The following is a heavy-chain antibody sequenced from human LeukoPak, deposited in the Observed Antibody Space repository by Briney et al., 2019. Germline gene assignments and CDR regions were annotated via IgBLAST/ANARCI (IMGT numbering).Heavy chain of an antibody. CDR1: GGSFSGYY. CDR3: AGQYYDGSGSYYFDY. Sequence: ASETLSLPCAVYGGSFSGYYWSWIRQPPGKGLEWIGEIYHSGSTNYNPSLKSRVTISVDKSKNQFSLNLSSVTAADTAVYYCAGQYYDGSGSYYFDYWGQGTLVTVSS. J-gene: IGHJ4*02. V-gene: IGHV4-34*01. D-gene: IGHD3-22*01. CDR2: IYHSGST.